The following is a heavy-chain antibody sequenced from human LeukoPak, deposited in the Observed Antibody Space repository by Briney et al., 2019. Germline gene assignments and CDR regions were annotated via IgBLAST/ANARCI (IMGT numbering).Heavy chain of an antibody. J-gene: IGHJ4*02. D-gene: IGHD5-18*01. V-gene: IGHV3-30*03. CDR1: GFTFSSYG. CDR3: ARGTYSYGYPPDY. Sequence: GRSLRLSCAAFGFTFSSYGMHWVRQAPGKGLEWVAVISYDGSNKYYADSVKGRFTISRDNSKNTLYLQMNSLRAEDTAVYYCARGTYSYGYPPDYWGQGTLVTVSS. CDR2: ISYDGSNK.